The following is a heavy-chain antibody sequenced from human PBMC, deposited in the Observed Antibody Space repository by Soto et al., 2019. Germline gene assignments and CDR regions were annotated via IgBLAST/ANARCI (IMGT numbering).Heavy chain of an antibody. D-gene: IGHD6-19*01. CDR3: ARASRLWLVSAGESCYYCYGMCV. V-gene: IGHV1-69*13. J-gene: IGHJ6*02. CDR2: IIPIFGTA. Sequence: SVKVSCKSSGGTFSSYAISWVRQAPGQGLEWMGGIIPIFGTANYAQKFQGRVTITADESTSTAYMELSSLRSEDTAVYYCARASRLWLVSAGESCYYCYGMCVWGRGSTVTVAS. CDR1: GGTFSSYA.